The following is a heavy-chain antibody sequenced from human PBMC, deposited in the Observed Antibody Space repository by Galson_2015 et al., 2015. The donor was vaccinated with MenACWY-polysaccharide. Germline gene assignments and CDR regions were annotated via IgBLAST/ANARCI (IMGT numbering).Heavy chain of an antibody. Sequence: LRLSCAASGFTFSSSAMSWVRQAPGKGLEWVSGISGSGGNTYYADSVKGRFTISRDNSKSTLYLQMNSLRAEDTAVYYCAKAYIVVIPDAAYNCWGQGTLVTVSS. CDR1: GFTFSSSA. V-gene: IGHV3-23*01. CDR3: AKAYIVVIPDAAYNC. CDR2: ISGSGGNT. J-gene: IGHJ4*02. D-gene: IGHD2-2*01.